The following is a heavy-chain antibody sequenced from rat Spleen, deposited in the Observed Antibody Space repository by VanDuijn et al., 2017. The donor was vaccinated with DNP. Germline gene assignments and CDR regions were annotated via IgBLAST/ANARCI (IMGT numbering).Heavy chain of an antibody. Sequence: EVQLVESGGGLVQPGRSLKLSCAASNFAFSRSDVAWVRQAPTKGLEWVAYMRYEGDNTYHGDSVKGRFTISRDNAKNTLYLQMNSLRSEETATYYCARGSGTYYWYFDFWGPGTMVTVSS. CDR3: ARGSGTYYWYFDF. CDR1: NFAFSRSD. CDR2: MRYEGDNT. V-gene: IGHV5S11*01. D-gene: IGHD5-1*01. J-gene: IGHJ1*01.